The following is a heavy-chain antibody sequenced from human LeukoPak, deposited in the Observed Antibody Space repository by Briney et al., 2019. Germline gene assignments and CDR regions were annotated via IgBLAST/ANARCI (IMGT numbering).Heavy chain of an antibody. CDR2: ISTSSNTI. J-gene: IGHJ4*02. CDR3: ARGAAHSYGYFSDY. Sequence: GGSLRLSCEGSGFIFSDYSMSWVRQAPGKGLEWLSFISTSSNTIYYADSVRGRLTVSRDNGNNLLFLQMTGLRAEDTAAYYCARGAAHSYGYFSDYWGQGILVAVSS. D-gene: IGHD5-18*01. CDR1: GFIFSDYS. V-gene: IGHV3-48*01.